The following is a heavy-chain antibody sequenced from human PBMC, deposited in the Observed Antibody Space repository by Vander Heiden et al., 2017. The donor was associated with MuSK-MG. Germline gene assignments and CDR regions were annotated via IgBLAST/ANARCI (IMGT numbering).Heavy chain of an antibody. D-gene: IGHD2-15*01. V-gene: IGHV4-38-2*02. CDR3: ARDRTGVVVVPSHSDY. J-gene: IGHJ4*02. CDR2: VYHSGIT. CDR1: GNHIRSDYY. Sequence: QVQLKESGPGLVKPSAHLSLTCTVSGNHIRSDYYWGWIRLPPGKGLEWIGTVYHSGITYYNPSLKSRVTISVDTSRNQFSLKLTSVTAADTAVYYCARDRTGVVVVPSHSDYWGQGTLVTVSS.